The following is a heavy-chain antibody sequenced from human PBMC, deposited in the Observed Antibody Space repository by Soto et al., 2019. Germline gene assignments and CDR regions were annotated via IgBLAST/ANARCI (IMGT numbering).Heavy chain of an antibody. V-gene: IGHV4-31*03. J-gene: IGHJ4*02. D-gene: IGHD2-15*01. CDR2: IYYSGST. CDR1: GVSISSGGYY. Sequence: SEPLSLTCTVSGVSISSGGYYWSWIRQHPGKGLEWIGYIYYSGSTYYNPSLKSRVTISVDTSKNQFSMKLSSVTAADTAVYYCARDTRYCSGGSCYGYYFDYWGQGTLVTVSS. CDR3: ARDTRYCSGGSCYGYYFDY.